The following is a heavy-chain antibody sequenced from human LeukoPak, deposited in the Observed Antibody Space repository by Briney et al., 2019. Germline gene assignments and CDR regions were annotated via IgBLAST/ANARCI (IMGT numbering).Heavy chain of an antibody. CDR2: IIPILGIA. J-gene: IGHJ4*02. Sequence: GASVKVSCKASGGTFSSYTISWVRQAPGQGLEWMGRIIPILGIANYAQKFQGRVTITADKSTSTAYMELSSLRSEDTAVYYYARDRGSITMIASPGYYFDYWGQGTLVTVSS. CDR1: GGTFSSYT. V-gene: IGHV1-69*04. CDR3: ARDRGSITMIASPGYYFDY. D-gene: IGHD3-22*01.